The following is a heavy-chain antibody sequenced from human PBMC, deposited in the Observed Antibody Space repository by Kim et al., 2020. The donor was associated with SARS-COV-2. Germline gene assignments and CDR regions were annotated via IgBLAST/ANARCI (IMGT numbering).Heavy chain of an antibody. Sequence: SETLSLTCTVSGGFISSYYWSWIRQPPGKGLEWIGYIYYSGSTNYNPSLKSRVTISVDTSKNQFSLKLSSVTAADTAVYYCARQGYCSGGSCYPEGHYYG. V-gene: IGHV4-59*08. CDR1: GGFISSYY. J-gene: IGHJ6*01. CDR2: IYYSGST. CDR3: ARQGYCSGGSCYPEGHYYG. D-gene: IGHD2-15*01.